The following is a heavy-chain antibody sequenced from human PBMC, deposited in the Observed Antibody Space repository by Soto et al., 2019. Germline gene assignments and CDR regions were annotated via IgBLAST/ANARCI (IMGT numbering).Heavy chain of an antibody. CDR1: GGTFSSYS. CDR2: IIPIFGTA. D-gene: IGHD3-9*01. CDR3: ARAPNILTVKYYFDY. V-gene: IGHV1-69*13. Sequence: SVKVSCKAAGGTFSSYSINWVRQAPGQGLEWMGGIIPIFGTANNAQKFQGRVTITADESATTVYMELSSLRSEDTAVYYCARAPNILTVKYYFDYWGKGTLVTVSS. J-gene: IGHJ4*02.